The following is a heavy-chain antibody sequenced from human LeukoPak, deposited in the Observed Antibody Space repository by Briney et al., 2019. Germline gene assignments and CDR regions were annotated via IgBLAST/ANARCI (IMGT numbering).Heavy chain of an antibody. CDR3: ARDQGFGVVIGVFDY. D-gene: IGHD3-3*01. Sequence: ASVKVSCKASGGTFSSYAISWVRQAPGQGLEWMGGIIPIFGTANYAQKFQGRVTITADESTSTAYMELSSLRSEDTAVYYCARDQGFGVVIGVFDYWGQGTLVTVSS. J-gene: IGHJ4*02. CDR1: GGTFSSYA. CDR2: IIPIFGTA. V-gene: IGHV1-69*13.